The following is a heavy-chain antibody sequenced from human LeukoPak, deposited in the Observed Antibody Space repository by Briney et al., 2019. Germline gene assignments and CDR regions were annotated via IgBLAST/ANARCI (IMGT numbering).Heavy chain of an antibody. V-gene: IGHV3-23*01. J-gene: IGHJ4*02. CDR3: VRRYCSTTICYAFDQ. D-gene: IGHD2-2*01. CDR2: ISGSGGST. CDR1: GFTFSSSA. Sequence: GGSLRLSCAASGFTFSSSAMSWVRQAPGKGLEWVSAISGSGGSTYYADSVKGRFTISRDNSKNTLCLQMNSLRGEDTALYYCVRRYCSTTICYAFDQWGEGTLVTLFS.